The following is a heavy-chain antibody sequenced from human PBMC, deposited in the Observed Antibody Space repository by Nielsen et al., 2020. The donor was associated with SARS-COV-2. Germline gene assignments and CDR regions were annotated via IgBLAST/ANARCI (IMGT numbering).Heavy chain of an antibody. Sequence: WIRQPPGKRLEWIGEIYHSGSTNYHPSLKSRVTISVDKSKNQFSLKLSSVTAADTAVYYCARAKGILTGYYGGPKKNWFDPWGQGTLVTVSS. V-gene: IGHV4-4*02. D-gene: IGHD3-9*01. CDR3: ARAKGILTGYYGGPKKNWFDP. CDR2: IYHSGST. J-gene: IGHJ5*02.